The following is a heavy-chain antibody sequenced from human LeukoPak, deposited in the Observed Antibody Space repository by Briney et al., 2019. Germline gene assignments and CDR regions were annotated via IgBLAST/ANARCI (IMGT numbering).Heavy chain of an antibody. CDR2: ISGSGGST. Sequence: PGGSLRLSCAASGFTFSSYAMSWVRQAPGKGLEWVSAISGSGGSTYYADSVKGRFTISRDNSKNTLYLQMNSLRAEDTAVYYCAKVCEPRRPLRYFDWSGGDGAFDIWGQGTMVTVSS. V-gene: IGHV3-23*01. CDR1: GFTFSSYA. D-gene: IGHD3-9*01. J-gene: IGHJ3*02. CDR3: AKVCEPRRPLRYFDWSGGDGAFDI.